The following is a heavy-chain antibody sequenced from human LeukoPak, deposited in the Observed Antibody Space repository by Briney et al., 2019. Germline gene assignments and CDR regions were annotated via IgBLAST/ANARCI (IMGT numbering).Heavy chain of an antibody. V-gene: IGHV4-34*01. CDR1: GGSFSGYY. Sequence: PSETLSLTCAVYGGSFSGYYWSWIRQPPGKGLEWIGEINHRGSTNYNPSLKSRVTISVDTSKNHFSLNLRSVTAADTAVYYCAREISYGSPFDYWGQGTLVTVSS. CDR2: INHRGST. D-gene: IGHD5-18*01. CDR3: AREISYGSPFDY. J-gene: IGHJ4*02.